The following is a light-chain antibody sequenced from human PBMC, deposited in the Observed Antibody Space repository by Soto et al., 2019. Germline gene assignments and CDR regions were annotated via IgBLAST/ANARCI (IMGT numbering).Light chain of an antibody. CDR3: QQYGSSPRT. CDR1: QSVSSSF. CDR2: GAS. V-gene: IGKV3-20*01. Sequence: EIVLTQSPGTLSLSPGARATLSCRASQSVSSSFLAWYHQKPGQAPRLPIYGASSRATGIPDRFSGSGSGTDFTLTISRLEPEDFAVYYCQQYGSSPRTFGQGTKVEIK. J-gene: IGKJ1*01.